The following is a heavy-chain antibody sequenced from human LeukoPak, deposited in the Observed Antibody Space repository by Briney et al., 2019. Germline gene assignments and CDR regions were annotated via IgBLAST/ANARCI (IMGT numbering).Heavy chain of an antibody. CDR2: ISYDGSNK. D-gene: IGHD2-2*01. CDR3: ARLYCSSTSCYAFDI. J-gene: IGHJ3*02. V-gene: IGHV3-30*04. Sequence: PGGSLRLSCAASGFTFSSYAMHWVRQAPGKGLEWVAAISYDGSNKYSADSVKGRFTISRDNAKNSLYLQMNSLRAEDTAVYYCARLYCSSTSCYAFDIWGQGTMVTVSS. CDR1: GFTFSSYA.